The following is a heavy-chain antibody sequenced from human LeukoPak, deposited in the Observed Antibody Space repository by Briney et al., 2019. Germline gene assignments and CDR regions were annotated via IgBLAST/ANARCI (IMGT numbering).Heavy chain of an antibody. CDR1: GFTFSRNW. J-gene: IGHJ4*02. CDR2: INSDGSST. V-gene: IGHV3-74*01. Sequence: GGSRRLSCAASGFTFSRNWMHWVRQAPGKGLVWVSRINSDGSSTNYADSVKGRFTISRDNAKNTLHLQMNSLRAEDTAVYYCVRDLGIAVAPGYWGQGTLVTVSS. D-gene: IGHD6-19*01. CDR3: VRDLGIAVAPGY.